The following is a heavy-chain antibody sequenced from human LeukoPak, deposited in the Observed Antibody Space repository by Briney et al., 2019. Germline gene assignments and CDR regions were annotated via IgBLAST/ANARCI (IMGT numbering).Heavy chain of an antibody. CDR1: GFTFSSYG. CDR3: AKSPSAGREGIPGA. D-gene: IGHD7-27*01. J-gene: IGHJ4*02. V-gene: IGHV3-30*02. Sequence: PGGSLRLSCGASGFTFSSYGMHWVRQAPGKGLEWVSFIRDDGNEKYYTDSVKGRFTISRDNSKNTLYLQMNSLRPEDTAVYYCAKSPSAGREGIPGARGQGTLVPVSS. CDR2: IRDDGNEK.